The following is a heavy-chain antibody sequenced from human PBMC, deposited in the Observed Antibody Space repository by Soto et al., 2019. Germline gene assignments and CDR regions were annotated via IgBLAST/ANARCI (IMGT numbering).Heavy chain of an antibody. CDR2: IYYSGSA. J-gene: IGHJ6*03. Sequence: SETLSLTCTVSGGSISSYYWSWIRQPPGKGLEWIGYIYYSGSANYNPSLKSRVTISVDTSKNQFSLKLSSVTAADTAVYYCARRSYGYLGYYYFYMDVWGKATTVTVS. D-gene: IGHD5-18*01. CDR3: ARRSYGYLGYYYFYMDV. V-gene: IGHV4-59*08. CDR1: GGSISSYY.